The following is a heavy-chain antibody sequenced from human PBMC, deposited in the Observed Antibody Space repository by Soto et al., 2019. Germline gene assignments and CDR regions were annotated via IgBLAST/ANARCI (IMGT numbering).Heavy chain of an antibody. CDR1: GVSISSYS. J-gene: IGHJ4*02. D-gene: IGHD5-18*01. CDR3: ALGYSNAHGGFDY. CDR2: IYHSGTT. Sequence: PSETLSLTWTVSGVSISSYSWIWIRQPPGKGLEWIGYIYHSGTTNYSPSLKSRVTISVDTSKSQFSLRLSSVTAADTAVYYCALGYSNAHGGFDYWGQGALVTVSS. V-gene: IGHV4-4*09.